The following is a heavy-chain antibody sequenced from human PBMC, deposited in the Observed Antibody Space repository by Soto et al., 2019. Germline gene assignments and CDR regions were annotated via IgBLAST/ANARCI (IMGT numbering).Heavy chain of an antibody. Sequence: PGGSLRLSCAASGFTFDDDGMHWVRQAPGKGLEWVSGINWDGASVAYRDSVKGRFTISRDNAKSSLYLQMNSLRPDDTALYYCLKDKSLEVRGPAPFDSWGQGTLVTVSS. D-gene: IGHD3-10*01. CDR1: GFTFDDDG. CDR3: LKDKSLEVRGPAPFDS. CDR2: INWDGASV. V-gene: IGHV3-9*01. J-gene: IGHJ4*02.